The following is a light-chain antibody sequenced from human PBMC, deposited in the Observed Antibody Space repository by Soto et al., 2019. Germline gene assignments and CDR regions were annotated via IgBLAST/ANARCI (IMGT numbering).Light chain of an antibody. Sequence: DIQLTQSPSFLSASVGDRVTITCRASQDISNYLAWYLQKPGKAPKLLIYGASTLHSGVPSRFSGSGPGTDFTLTVSSLQPEDFATYYCQQLNAYPHSFGGGTKVDI. J-gene: IGKJ4*01. V-gene: IGKV1-9*01. CDR3: QQLNAYPHS. CDR1: QDISNY. CDR2: GAS.